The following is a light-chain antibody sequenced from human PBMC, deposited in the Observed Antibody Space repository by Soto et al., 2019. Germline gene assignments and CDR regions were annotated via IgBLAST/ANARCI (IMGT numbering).Light chain of an antibody. J-gene: IGKJ1*01. V-gene: IGKV2-28*01. CDR1: QSLLHSNGYYY. CDR3: MQALQTPRT. Sequence: DIVMTQSPLSLPVTPGEPASISCRSSQSLLHSNGYYYLDWYLQKPGQSPQLLIYLVSNRASGVPDRFSGSGSGTDFTLKISRVEAEDVGVYYCMQALQTPRTFGQGTKVEIK. CDR2: LVS.